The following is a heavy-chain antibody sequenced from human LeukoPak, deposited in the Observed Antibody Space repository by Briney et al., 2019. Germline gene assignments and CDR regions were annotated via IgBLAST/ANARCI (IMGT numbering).Heavy chain of an antibody. CDR2: IYTSGGT. CDR3: ARLTRLSTSPDRYYLDY. CDR1: GVSISSYY. Sequence: SETLSLTCTVSGVSISSYYWSWLRQPPGKGLEWIGYIYTSGGTNYIPSLKGRVTISIDTSKNQFSLKLSSVTAADSAVYYCARLTRLSTSPDRYYLDYWGQGTLVTVSS. D-gene: IGHD6-6*01. J-gene: IGHJ4*02. V-gene: IGHV4-4*09.